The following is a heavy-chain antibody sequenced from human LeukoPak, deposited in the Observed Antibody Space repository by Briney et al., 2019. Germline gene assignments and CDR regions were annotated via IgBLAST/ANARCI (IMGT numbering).Heavy chain of an antibody. CDR3: ARESVTYYDFWSGSRRYWFDP. CDR2: INHSGST. CDR1: GGSFSGYY. D-gene: IGHD3-3*01. J-gene: IGHJ5*02. V-gene: IGHV4-34*01. Sequence: SETLSLTRAIYGGSFSGYYWSWIRQPPGKGLEWIGEINHSGSTNYNPSLKSRVTISVDTSKNQFSLKLSSVTAADTAVYYCARESVTYYDFWSGSRRYWFDPWGQGTLVTVSS.